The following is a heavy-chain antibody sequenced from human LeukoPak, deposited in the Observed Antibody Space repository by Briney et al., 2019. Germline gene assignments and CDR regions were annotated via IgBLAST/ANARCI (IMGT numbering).Heavy chain of an antibody. D-gene: IGHD1-20*01. CDR2: ISLSGST. Sequence: PSETLSLTCSVSGYSISSGHYWGWIRQPPGKGLEWIGTISLSGSTNYNPSLTSRVTISVDTSTNQFSLRLNSVTAADTAVYYCAREDNWNYFDSWGQGTLVTVSS. V-gene: IGHV4-38-2*02. CDR3: AREDNWNYFDS. J-gene: IGHJ4*02. CDR1: GYSISSGHY.